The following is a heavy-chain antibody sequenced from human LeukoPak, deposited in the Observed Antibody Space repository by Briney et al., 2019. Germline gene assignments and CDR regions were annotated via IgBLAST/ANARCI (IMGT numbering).Heavy chain of an antibody. Sequence: SETLSLTCTVSGGFISSYYWSWIRQPPGKGLEWIGYIYYSGSTNYNPSLKSRVTISVGTSKNQFSLKLSSVTAANTAVYYCARCIYGDYVGVVDWFDPWGQGTLDTVSS. CDR1: GGFISSYY. J-gene: IGHJ5*02. CDR2: IYYSGST. CDR3: ARCIYGDYVGVVDWFDP. V-gene: IGHV4-59*01. D-gene: IGHD4-17*01.